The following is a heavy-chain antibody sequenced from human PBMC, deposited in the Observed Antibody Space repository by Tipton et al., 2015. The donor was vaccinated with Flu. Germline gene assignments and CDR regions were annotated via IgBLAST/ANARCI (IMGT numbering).Heavy chain of an antibody. CDR3: AKDLFLEWLLPAY. V-gene: IGHV3-9*01. D-gene: IGHD3-3*01. CDR2: ISWNSGSI. CDR1: GFTFDDYA. J-gene: IGHJ4*02. Sequence: SLRLSCAASGFTFDDYAMHWVRQAPGKGLEWVSGISWNSGSIGYADSVKGRFTISRDNAKNSLYLQMNSLRAEDTALYYCAKDLFLEWLLPAYWGQGTLVTVSS.